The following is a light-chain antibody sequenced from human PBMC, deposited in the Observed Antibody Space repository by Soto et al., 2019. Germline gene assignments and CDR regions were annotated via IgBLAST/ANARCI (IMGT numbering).Light chain of an antibody. CDR2: GAS. CDR1: QSVNNN. J-gene: IGKJ3*01. CDR3: QQYNNWPFT. V-gene: IGKV3-15*01. Sequence: EIMMTQSPVTLSVSPGERATLSCRASQSVNNNLAWYQQKPGQAPRLLIYGASTRATGIPASFIGNGSGTEFTLTASSLQPEDFAVYYCQQYNNWPFTFGPGTKVDIK.